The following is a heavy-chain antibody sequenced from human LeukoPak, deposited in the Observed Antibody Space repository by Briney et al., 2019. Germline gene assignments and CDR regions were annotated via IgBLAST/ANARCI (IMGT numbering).Heavy chain of an antibody. CDR3: ARGGYLDNYYYYGMDV. V-gene: IGHV4-59*01. J-gene: IGHJ6*02. Sequence: SETLSLTCTVSGGSISSYYWSWIRQPPGKGLEWIGYIYYSGSTSYNPSLKSRVTISVDTSKNQFSLKLSSVTAADTAVYYCARGGYLDNYYYYGMDVWGQGTTVTVSS. CDR2: IYYSGST. D-gene: IGHD3-22*01. CDR1: GGSISSYY.